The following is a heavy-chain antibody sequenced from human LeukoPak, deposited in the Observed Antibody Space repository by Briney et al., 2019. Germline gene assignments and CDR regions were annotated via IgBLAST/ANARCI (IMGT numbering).Heavy chain of an antibody. D-gene: IGHD6-13*01. CDR1: GGSISSYY. J-gene: IGHJ6*02. Sequence: SETLSLTCTVSGGSISSYYWSWIRQPPGKGLEWIGYIYYSGRTNYNPSLKSRVTISVDTSKNQFSLKLSSVTAADTAVYYCARLAAATNGMDVWGQGTTVTVSS. V-gene: IGHV4-59*08. CDR2: IYYSGRT. CDR3: ARLAAATNGMDV.